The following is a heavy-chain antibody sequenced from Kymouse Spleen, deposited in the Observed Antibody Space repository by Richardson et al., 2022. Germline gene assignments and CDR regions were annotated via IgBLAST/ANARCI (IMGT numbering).Heavy chain of an antibody. Sequence: QLQLQESGPGLVKPSETLSLTCTVSGGSISSSSYYWGWIRQPPGKGLEWIGSIYYSGSTYYNPSLKSRVTISVDTSKNQFSLKLSSVTAADTAVYYCARQECIAAAGPFDYWGQGTLVTVSS. J-gene: IGHJ4*02. CDR3: ARQECIAAAGPFDY. CDR1: GGSISSSSYY. V-gene: IGHV4-39*01. CDR2: IYYSGST. D-gene: IGHD6-13*01.